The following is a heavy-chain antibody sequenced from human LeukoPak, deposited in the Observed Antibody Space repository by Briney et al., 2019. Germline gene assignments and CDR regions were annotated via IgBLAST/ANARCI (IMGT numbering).Heavy chain of an antibody. V-gene: IGHV4-31*03. D-gene: IGHD3-10*01. CDR3: ARDYYGSGSPKTNYGMDV. Sequence: SQTLSLTCTVSGGSISSGGYYWSWIRQHPGKGLEWIGYIYYSGSTYYNPSLKSRVTITVDTSKNQFSLRLSSVTAADAAVYYCARDYYGSGSPKTNYGMDVWGQGTTVTVSS. J-gene: IGHJ6*02. CDR2: IYYSGST. CDR1: GGSISSGGYY.